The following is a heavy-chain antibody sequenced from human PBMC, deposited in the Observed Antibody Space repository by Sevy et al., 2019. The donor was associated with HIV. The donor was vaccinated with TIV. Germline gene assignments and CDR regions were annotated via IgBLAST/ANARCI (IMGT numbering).Heavy chain of an antibody. CDR2: ISCDGGST. CDR1: GFTFDDYT. D-gene: IGHD2-15*01. CDR3: AKDICGGSCYFSPSYYYGMDV. Sequence: GGSLRLSCAASGFTFDDYTMHWVRQAPGKGLEWVSLISCDGGSTYYADSVKGRFTISRDNSKNSLYLQMNSLRTEDTALYYCAKDICGGSCYFSPSYYYGMDVWGQRTTVTVSS. J-gene: IGHJ6*02. V-gene: IGHV3-43*01.